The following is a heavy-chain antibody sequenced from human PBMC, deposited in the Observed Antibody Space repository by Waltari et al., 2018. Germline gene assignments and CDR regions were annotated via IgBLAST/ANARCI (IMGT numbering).Heavy chain of an antibody. Sequence: QVHLQVSGPGLVTPSETLSLTCAVSDYSISSGFSWGWIRQPPGKGLEWIGSINHSGSTFYNPSLKSRVTISVDTALNHFSLKLNSVTATDTAVYYCARQGGYINVWWEDYWYFDHWGRGTLVTVSS. CDR1: DYSISSGFS. V-gene: IGHV4-38-2*01. D-gene: IGHD1-26*01. J-gene: IGHJ2*01. CDR3: ARQGGYINVWWEDYWYFDH. CDR2: INHSGST.